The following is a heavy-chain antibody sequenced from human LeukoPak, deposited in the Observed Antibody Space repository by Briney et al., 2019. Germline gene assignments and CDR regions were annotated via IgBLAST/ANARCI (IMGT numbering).Heavy chain of an antibody. J-gene: IGHJ6*03. Sequence: GASVKVSCKASGYTFTGYYMHWVRQAPGQGLEWMGWINPNSGHTGYAQKLQGRVTITRNTSISTAYMELSSLRSEDTAVYYCARRGSLYNYYYMDVWGKGTTVTVSS. CDR2: INPNSGHT. V-gene: IGHV1-8*03. CDR1: GYTFTGYY. D-gene: IGHD3-16*01. CDR3: ARRGSLYNYYYMDV.